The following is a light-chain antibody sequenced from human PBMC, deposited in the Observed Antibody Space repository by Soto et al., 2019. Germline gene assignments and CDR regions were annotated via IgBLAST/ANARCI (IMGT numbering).Light chain of an antibody. V-gene: IGLV1-44*01. J-gene: IGLJ2*01. CDR2: HNN. Sequence: QSAVTQPPSASGTPGQRVTISCSGSSSNVGSNTVDWYQLLPGTAPKLLIYHNNQRPSGVPDRLSGSKSGTSASLAISGLQSEDEADYYCAVWDATLKAVVFGGGTQVTVL. CDR3: AVWDATLKAVV. CDR1: SSNVGSNT.